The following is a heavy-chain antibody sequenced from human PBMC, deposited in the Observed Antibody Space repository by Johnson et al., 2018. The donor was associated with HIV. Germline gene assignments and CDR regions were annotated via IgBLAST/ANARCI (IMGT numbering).Heavy chain of an antibody. CDR3: ARDFMYAFDI. Sequence: QLVESGGGVVQPGGSLRLSCAASGFTFSSYGMHWVRQAPGKGREWVAFIRYDGSNKYYADSVKGRLTISRDNSKNTLYLQMTSLGAEDTAVYYCARDFMYAFDIWGQGTMVTVSS. J-gene: IGHJ3*02. D-gene: IGHD3-10*02. CDR2: IRYDGSNK. V-gene: IGHV3-30*02. CDR1: GFTFSSYG.